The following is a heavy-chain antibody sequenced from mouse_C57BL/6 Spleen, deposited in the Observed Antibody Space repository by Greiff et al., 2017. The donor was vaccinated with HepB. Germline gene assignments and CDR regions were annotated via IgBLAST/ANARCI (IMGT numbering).Heavy chain of an antibody. Sequence: EVKLVESGGGLVQPKGSLKLSCAASGFSFNTYAMNWVRQAPGKGLEWVARIRSKSNNYATYYADSVKDRFTISRDDSESMLYLQMNNLKTEDTAMYYCVRQVEYYFDYWGQGTTLTVSS. D-gene: IGHD1-1*01. V-gene: IGHV10-1*01. CDR1: GFSFNTYA. J-gene: IGHJ2*01. CDR3: VRQVEYYFDY. CDR2: IRSKSNNYAT.